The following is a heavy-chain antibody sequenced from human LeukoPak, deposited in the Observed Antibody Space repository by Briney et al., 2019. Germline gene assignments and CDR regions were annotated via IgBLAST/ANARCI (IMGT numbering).Heavy chain of an antibody. CDR3: ARDTFLGRSSYSDS. J-gene: IGHJ4*02. CDR2: FYSGGST. V-gene: IGHV3-53*01. CDR1: GFTVSSNY. D-gene: IGHD2/OR15-2a*01. Sequence: AGSLTLSCAASGFTVSSNYMSWVRQAPGKGLEWVSIFYSGGSTYYADSVKGRFTISRDNSKNTLYLQMNSLRAEDTAVYYCARDTFLGRSSYSDSWGQGHLVSVSS.